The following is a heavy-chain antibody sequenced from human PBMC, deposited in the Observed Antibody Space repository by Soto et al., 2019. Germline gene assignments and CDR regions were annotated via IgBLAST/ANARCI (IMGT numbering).Heavy chain of an antibody. CDR1: GYTFTGHY. J-gene: IGHJ4*02. V-gene: IGHV1-2*02. CDR2: INPNSGGT. Sequence: ASVKVSCKASGYTFTGHYMHWVRQAPGQGLEWMGWINPNSGGTNYAQKFQGRVTMTRDTSISTAYMELSRLRSDDTAVYYCARARGGYGSGSYLAYWGQGTLVTVSS. CDR3: ARARGGYGSGSYLAY. D-gene: IGHD3-10*01.